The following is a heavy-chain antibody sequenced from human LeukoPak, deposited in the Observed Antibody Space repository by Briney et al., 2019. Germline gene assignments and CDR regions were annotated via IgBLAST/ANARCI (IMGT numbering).Heavy chain of an antibody. CDR1: GGSISSSSYY. D-gene: IGHD3-10*02. Sequence: PSETLSLTCTVSGGSISSSSYYWGWIRQPPGKGLEWIGSIYYSGSTYYNPSLKSRVTISVDTSKNQFSLKLSSVTAADTAVYYCARAGITMLTMDVWGKGTTVTISS. CDR2: IYYSGST. J-gene: IGHJ6*03. CDR3: ARAGITMLTMDV. V-gene: IGHV4-39*07.